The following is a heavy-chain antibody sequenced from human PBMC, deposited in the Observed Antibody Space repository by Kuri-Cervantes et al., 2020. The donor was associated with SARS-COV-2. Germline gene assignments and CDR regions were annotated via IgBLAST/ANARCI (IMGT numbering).Heavy chain of an antibody. V-gene: IGHV1-69*04. J-gene: IGHJ4*02. CDR3: ARDQGELLFFVFDY. Sequence: SVKVSCKASGGTFSSYAISWVRQAPGQGLEWMGRIIPIFGIANYAQKFQGRVTITADKSTSTAYMELSSLRSEDTAVYYCARDQGELLFFVFDYWGQGTLVTVSS. D-gene: IGHD1-26*01. CDR2: IIPIFGIA. CDR1: GGTFSSYA.